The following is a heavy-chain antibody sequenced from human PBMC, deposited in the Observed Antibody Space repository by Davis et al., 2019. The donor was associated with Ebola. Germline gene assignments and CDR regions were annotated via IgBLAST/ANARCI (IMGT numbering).Heavy chain of an antibody. CDR2: IIPIFDTV. V-gene: IGHV1-69*13. D-gene: IGHD3-22*01. CDR3: ARPTSYYYDSSAYYIDAFEI. J-gene: IGHJ3*02. CDR1: GGTFSRHA. Sequence: SVKVSCKASGGTFSRHAISWVRQAPGQGLDWMGGIIPIFDTVKYAQKFQGRVTITADESTSTAYMELSSLRSEDTAVYYCARPTSYYYDSSAYYIDAFEIWGQGTMVTVSS.